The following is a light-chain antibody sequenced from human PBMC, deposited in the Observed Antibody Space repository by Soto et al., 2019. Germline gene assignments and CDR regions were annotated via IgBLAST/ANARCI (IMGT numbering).Light chain of an antibody. V-gene: IGLV2-8*01. Sequence: QSALTQPPSASGSPGQSVTISCTGTSSDVGAYNFVSWYQQLPGKAPKLIIYHVTKRPSGVPVRFSGSKSGNTASLTVSGLQAEDEDDYYCSSYAGSIAIYVFGTGTKLTVL. CDR2: HVT. CDR1: SSDVGAYNF. J-gene: IGLJ1*01. CDR3: SSYAGSIAIYV.